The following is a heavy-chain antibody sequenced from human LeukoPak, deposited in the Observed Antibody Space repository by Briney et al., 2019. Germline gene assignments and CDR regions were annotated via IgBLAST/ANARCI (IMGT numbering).Heavy chain of an antibody. Sequence: SETLFLTCTVSGGSISSYYWSWIRQPPGKGLEWIGYIYYSGSTNYNPSLKSRVTISVDTSKNQFSLKLSSVTAADTAVYYCARDDIDWYFDLWGRGTLVTVSS. CDR3: ARDDIDWYFDL. CDR1: GGSISSYY. J-gene: IGHJ2*01. V-gene: IGHV4-59*01. CDR2: IYYSGST. D-gene: IGHD2-15*01.